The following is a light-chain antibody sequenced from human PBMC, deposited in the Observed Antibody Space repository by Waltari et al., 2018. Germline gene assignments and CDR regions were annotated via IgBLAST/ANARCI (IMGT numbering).Light chain of an antibody. CDR3: QQYNTYSA. V-gene: IGKV1-5*03. CDR2: KAS. J-gene: IGKJ2*01. CDR1: QSISNW. Sequence: DIQMTQSPSSLSASVGDRVTITCRASQSISNWFALYQQKPGKAPILLIYKASILKSGVPSRFSGSGSGTQFTLTISSLQPGDFATYYCQQYNTYSAFGQGTKLEIK.